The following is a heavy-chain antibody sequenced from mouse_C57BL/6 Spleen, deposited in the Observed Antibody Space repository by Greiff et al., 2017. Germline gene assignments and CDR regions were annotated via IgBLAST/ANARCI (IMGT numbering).Heavy chain of an antibody. Sequence: QVQLQQPGAELVKPGASVKLSCKASGYTFTSYWMHWVKQRPGQGLEWIGMIHPNSGSTNYNEKFKSKATLTVDKSSSTAYMQLSSLTSGDSAVYYCARDGGGYYFDYWGQGTTLTVSS. CDR3: ARDGGGYYFDY. CDR2: IHPNSGST. CDR1: GYTFTSYW. V-gene: IGHV1-64*01. D-gene: IGHD2-3*01. J-gene: IGHJ2*01.